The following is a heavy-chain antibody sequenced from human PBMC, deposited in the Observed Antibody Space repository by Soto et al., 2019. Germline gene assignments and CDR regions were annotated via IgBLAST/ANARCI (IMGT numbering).Heavy chain of an antibody. CDR3: VRLLVAGSAPPFDR. CDR2: INGGNGNT. D-gene: IGHD6-19*01. J-gene: IGHJ4*02. Sequence: QVQLVQSGAEVKKSGASVTVSCKAVGYTNSKYVMHWVRQAPGQRPEWMGWINGGNGNTKYSEKFQGRGTFLRDTSATTAYMDLTSLRSEDTAVYYYVRLLVAGSAPPFDRWGQGTLVTVSS. CDR1: GYTNSKYV. V-gene: IGHV1-3*01.